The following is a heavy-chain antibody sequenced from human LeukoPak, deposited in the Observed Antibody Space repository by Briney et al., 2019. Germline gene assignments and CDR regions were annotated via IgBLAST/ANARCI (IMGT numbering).Heavy chain of an antibody. D-gene: IGHD3-9*01. CDR3: ARDRRLRYFDWLLSGFDY. J-gene: IGHJ4*02. CDR1: GFTFSSYW. Sequence: GGSLRLSCAASGFTFSSYWMSWVRQAPGKGLEWVANIKQDGSEKYYVDSVKGRFTISRDNAKNSLYLQMNSLRAEDTAVYYCARDRRLRYFDWLLSGFDYWGQGTLVTVSS. V-gene: IGHV3-7*01. CDR2: IKQDGSEK.